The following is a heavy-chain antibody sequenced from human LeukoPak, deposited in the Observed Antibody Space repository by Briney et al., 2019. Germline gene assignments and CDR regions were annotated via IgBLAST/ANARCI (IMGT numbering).Heavy chain of an antibody. J-gene: IGHJ6*03. CDR3: TTVSSTRGGYYYYYYMDV. CDR1: GFTFSSCA. D-gene: IGHD3-10*01. V-gene: IGHV3-23*01. Sequence: PGGSLRLSCAASGFTFSSCAMSWVRQAPGKGLEWVSAISGSGGSTYYADSVKGRFTISRDNSKNTLYLQMNSLKTEDTAVYYCTTVSSTRGGYYYYYYMDVWGKGTTVTVSS. CDR2: ISGSGGST.